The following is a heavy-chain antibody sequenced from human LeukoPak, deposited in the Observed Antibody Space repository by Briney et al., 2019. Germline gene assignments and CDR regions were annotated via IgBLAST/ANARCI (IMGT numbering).Heavy chain of an antibody. CDR2: INWNGGST. CDR3: ARERYCSGGSCRTGLNWFDP. Sequence: GGSLRLSCAASGFTLDDYGMSWVRQAPGKGLEWVSGINWNGGSTGYADSVKGRFTISRDNAKNSLYLQMNSLRAEDTALYYCARERYCSGGSCRTGLNWFDPWGQGTLVTVSS. J-gene: IGHJ5*02. D-gene: IGHD2-15*01. V-gene: IGHV3-20*04. CDR1: GFTLDDYG.